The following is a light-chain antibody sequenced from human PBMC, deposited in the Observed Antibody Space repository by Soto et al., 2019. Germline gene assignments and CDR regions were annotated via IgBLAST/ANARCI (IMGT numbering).Light chain of an antibody. CDR3: QQRSNWPPWT. V-gene: IGKV3-11*01. CDR2: DAY. J-gene: IGKJ1*01. Sequence: EIVLTQSPATLSLSPGESATLSCRASQSVSSYLAWYQQKPGQAPRLLIYDAYNRATGIPARFSGSGSGTDFTLTISSLEPEDFAVYYCQQRSNWPPWTFGQGTKVDIK. CDR1: QSVSSY.